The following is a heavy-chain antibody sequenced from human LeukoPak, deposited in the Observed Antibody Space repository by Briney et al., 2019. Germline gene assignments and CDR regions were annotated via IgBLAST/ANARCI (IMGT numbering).Heavy chain of an antibody. CDR1: GFTFSSCA. CDR3: ARVADGSYPFDAFDI. Sequence: GGSLRLSCAASGFTFSSCAMHWVRQAPGKGLEYVSAISSNGGSTYYANSVKGRFTISRDNSKNTLYLQMGSLRAEDMAVYYCARVADGSYPFDAFDIWGQGTMVTVSS. J-gene: IGHJ3*02. CDR2: ISSNGGST. V-gene: IGHV3-64*01. D-gene: IGHD1-26*01.